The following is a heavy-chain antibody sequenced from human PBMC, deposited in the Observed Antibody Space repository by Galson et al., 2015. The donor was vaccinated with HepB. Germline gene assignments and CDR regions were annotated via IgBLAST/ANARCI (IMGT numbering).Heavy chain of an antibody. Sequence: LRLSCAASGFTFSSYSMNWVRQAPGKGLEWVSSISSSSSYIYYADSVKGRFTISRDNAKNTLYLQMNSLRAEDTAVYYCARDGGFGASSGDVWGQGTTVTVSS. CDR2: ISSSSSYI. CDR3: ARDGGFGASSGDV. V-gene: IGHV3-21*04. D-gene: IGHD3-10*01. J-gene: IGHJ6*02. CDR1: GFTFSSYS.